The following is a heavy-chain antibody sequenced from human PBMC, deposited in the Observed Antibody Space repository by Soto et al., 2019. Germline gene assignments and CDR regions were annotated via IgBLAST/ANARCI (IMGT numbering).Heavy chain of an antibody. CDR1: GDYIRNRNYY. CDR3: ASPKIAFYNWFDP. D-gene: IGHD3-3*02. Sequence: SEPLSLTCTVFGDYIRNRNYYWGWIRQPPGKGLEWIGSIYYSGSTYYNPSLKSRVTISVDTSKNQFSLKLSSVTAADTAVYYCASPKIAFYNWFDPWGQGTLVTVSS. CDR2: IYYSGST. V-gene: IGHV4-39*01. J-gene: IGHJ5*02.